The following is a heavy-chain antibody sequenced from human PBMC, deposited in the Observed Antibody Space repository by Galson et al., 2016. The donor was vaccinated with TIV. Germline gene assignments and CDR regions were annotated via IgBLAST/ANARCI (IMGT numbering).Heavy chain of an antibody. V-gene: IGHV3-30*04. J-gene: IGHJ3*02. CDR1: GFTFGSYA. D-gene: IGHD3-22*01. CDR2: ISYDGTNK. CDR3: ARPITMMVVISPSQAFDI. Sequence: SLRLSCAASGFTFGSYALHWVRQAPGRGLEWVAVISYDGTNKYYSDSVRGRFTISRDNSKKMMSLQMNSLRAEETAIYYCARPITMMVVISPSQAFDIWGQGTMVSVSS.